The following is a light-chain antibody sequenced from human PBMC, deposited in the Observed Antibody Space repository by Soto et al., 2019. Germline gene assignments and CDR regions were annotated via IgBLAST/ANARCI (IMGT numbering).Light chain of an antibody. CDR2: AAS. CDR3: QQANIFPIT. Sequence: DIQLTQSPSSVSASVGDRVTITCRASQGLSSWLAWYQQKPGKAPKLLIYAASTLQSGVPSRFSGSGSGTDFTLTISSLQPEDFAPSYCQQANIFPITFGQGTRLEIK. CDR1: QGLSSW. J-gene: IGKJ5*01. V-gene: IGKV1D-12*01.